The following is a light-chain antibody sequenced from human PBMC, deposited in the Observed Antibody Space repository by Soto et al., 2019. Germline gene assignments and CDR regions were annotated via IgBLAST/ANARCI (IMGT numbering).Light chain of an antibody. J-gene: IGKJ2*01. Sequence: IQVTKSPSSLSASIRDRVTITCRASQSISNYLNWYQQKPGKAPKLLISAASSLQSGVPSRFSGSGSGTDFTLTISSLQPEDFATYYCQQSYSTPYTFGQGTKVDI. V-gene: IGKV1-39*01. CDR1: QSISNY. CDR2: AAS. CDR3: QQSYSTPYT.